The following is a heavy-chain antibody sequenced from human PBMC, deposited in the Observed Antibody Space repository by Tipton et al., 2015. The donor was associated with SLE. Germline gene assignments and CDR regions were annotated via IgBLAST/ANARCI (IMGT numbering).Heavy chain of an antibody. J-gene: IGHJ4*02. V-gene: IGHV4-34*01. Sequence: TLSLTCAVYGGSFSSYYWSWIRQPRGKGLEWIGEINHSGSTNYNPSLKSRVTISADTSKNQLSLKLSSVTAADTAVYYCARHSSPNWTNFDYWGQGTLVTVSS. CDR2: INHSGST. D-gene: IGHD1-1*01. CDR1: GGSFSSYY. CDR3: ARHSSPNWTNFDY.